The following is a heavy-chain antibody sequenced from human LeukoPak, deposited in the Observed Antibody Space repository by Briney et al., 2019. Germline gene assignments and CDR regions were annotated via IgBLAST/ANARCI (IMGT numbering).Heavy chain of an antibody. J-gene: IGHJ4*02. CDR1: GGSISSSSYY. V-gene: IGHV4-39*01. Sequence: SETLSLICTVSGGSISSSSYYWGWIRQPPGKGLEWIGSIYYSGSTYYNPSLKSRVTISVDTSKNQFSLKLSSVTAADTAVYYCARRESSGYSSGWPFDYWGQGTLVTVSS. D-gene: IGHD6-19*01. CDR2: IYYSGST. CDR3: ARRESSGYSSGWPFDY.